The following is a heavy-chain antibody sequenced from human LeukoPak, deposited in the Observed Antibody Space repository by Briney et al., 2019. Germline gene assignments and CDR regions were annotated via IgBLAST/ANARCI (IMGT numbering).Heavy chain of an antibody. J-gene: IGHJ4*02. CDR1: GFTFSSYA. CDR3: AKDISGSYLSFYFDY. Sequence: GGSLRLSCAASGFTFSSYAMSWVRQAPGKGLEWVSAISGSGGSTYYADSVKGRFTISRDNSKNTLYLQMNSLRAEDMAVYYCAKDISGSYLSFYFDYWGQGTLVTVSS. D-gene: IGHD1-26*01. CDR2: ISGSGGST. V-gene: IGHV3-23*01.